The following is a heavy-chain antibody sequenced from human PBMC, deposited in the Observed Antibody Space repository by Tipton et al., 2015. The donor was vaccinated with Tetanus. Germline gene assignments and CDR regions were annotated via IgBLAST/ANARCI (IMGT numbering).Heavy chain of an antibody. V-gene: IGHV7-4-1*02. CDR1: GYTFTKHG. CDR3: TRDQFTTRWADASDV. Sequence: QLVQSGSDLKKPGASVKVSCKASGYTFTKHGINWVRQAPGQGLEWMGWINTNTGNPTYAQAFTERIVFSLDTSVNTAYLQIKSLKPENTAMYYCTRDQFTTRWADASDVWGQETMLPVSS. D-gene: IGHD3-22*01. J-gene: IGHJ3*01. CDR2: INTNTGNP.